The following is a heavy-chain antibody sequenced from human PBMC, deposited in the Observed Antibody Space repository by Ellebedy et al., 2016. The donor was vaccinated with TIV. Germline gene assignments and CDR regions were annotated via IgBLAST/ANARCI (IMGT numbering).Heavy chain of an antibody. CDR3: ARRGSRYWHFDL. CDR1: GFTFKNYW. J-gene: IGHJ2*01. V-gene: IGHV3-7*03. D-gene: IGHD1-1*01. CDR2: IEDAGTET. Sequence: GESLKISCAASGFTFKNYWMTWVRQAPGKGLEWVASIEDAGTETYSVDSAEGRFIISRDNAKNSLYLRINNPRDEDTAVYYCARRGSRYWHFDLWGRGTRVIVSS.